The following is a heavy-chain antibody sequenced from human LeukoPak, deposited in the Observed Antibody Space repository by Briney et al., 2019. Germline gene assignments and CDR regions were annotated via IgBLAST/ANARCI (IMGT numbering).Heavy chain of an antibody. CDR1: GGSISSHY. D-gene: IGHD5-12*01. Sequence: SETLSLTCTVSGGSISSHYWSWIRQPPGKGLEWIGYIYYSGSTNYNPSLKSRVTISVDTSKNQFSLKLSSVTAADTAVYYRARHIARGAHDYWGQGTLVTVSS. V-gene: IGHV4-59*11. CDR2: IYYSGST. CDR3: ARHIARGAHDY. J-gene: IGHJ4*02.